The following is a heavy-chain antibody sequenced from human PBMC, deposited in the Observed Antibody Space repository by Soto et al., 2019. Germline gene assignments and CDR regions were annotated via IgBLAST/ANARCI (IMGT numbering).Heavy chain of an antibody. CDR1: GFTFSSYW. CDR2: IKQDGSEK. CDR3: ARGGYYYYMDV. V-gene: IGHV3-7*01. Sequence: EVQLVESGGGLVQPGGSLRLSCAASGFTFSSYWMAWVRQAPGKGLEWVANIKQDGSEKYYVDSVKGRFTISRDNAKNSLYLQMNSLRAEDTAVYYCARGGYYYYMDVWGKGTTVTVSS. J-gene: IGHJ6*03.